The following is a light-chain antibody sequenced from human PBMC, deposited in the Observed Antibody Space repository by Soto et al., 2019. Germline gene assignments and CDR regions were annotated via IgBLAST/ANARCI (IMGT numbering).Light chain of an antibody. CDR3: QHYYGYPHS. Sequence: DIQMAQSPSSLSASVGDKVTITCRTSQGVENYLAWFQQKPGKAPKSLIYGASSLQSGVPSRFSGSGSGTHFTCTIRSLQPDDFGTYYGQHYYGYPHSVGQETKVDIE. CDR2: GAS. V-gene: IGKV1-16*01. CDR1: QGVENY. J-gene: IGKJ1*01.